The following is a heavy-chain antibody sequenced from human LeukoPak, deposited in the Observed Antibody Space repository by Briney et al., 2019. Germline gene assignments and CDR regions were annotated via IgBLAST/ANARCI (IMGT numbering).Heavy chain of an antibody. CDR1: GGSISSYY. V-gene: IGHV4-59*01. Sequence: SETLSLTCTVSGGSISSYYWSWIRQPPGKGLEWIGYIYYSGSTNYNPSLKSRVTISVDTSKNQFSLKLSSVTAADTAVYYCARGYRTNGVCYTGFDYWGQGTLVTVSS. CDR2: IYYSGST. CDR3: ARGYRTNGVCYTGFDY. D-gene: IGHD2-8*01. J-gene: IGHJ4*02.